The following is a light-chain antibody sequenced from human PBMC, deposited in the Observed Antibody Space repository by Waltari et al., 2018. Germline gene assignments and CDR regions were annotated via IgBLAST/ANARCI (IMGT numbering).Light chain of an antibody. J-gene: IGKJ1*01. CDR2: KAS. V-gene: IGKV1-5*03. Sequence: DIQMTHSPSTLSASVGDRVTITCRASQSISSWLAWYQQKPGKAPKLLIYKASSLETGVPSRFSGSGSGTDFTLTISSLQPDDFATYYCQQYNSYPWTFGQGTKVEIK. CDR3: QQYNSYPWT. CDR1: QSISSW.